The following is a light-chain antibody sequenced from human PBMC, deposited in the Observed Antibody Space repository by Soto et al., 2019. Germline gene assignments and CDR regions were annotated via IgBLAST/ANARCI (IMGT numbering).Light chain of an antibody. CDR3: CSYTSNSIIDV. V-gene: IGLV2-14*01. CDR1: SSDVGGYNY. Sequence: QSALTQPASVSGSPGQSITISCTGTSSDVGGYNYVSWYQHHPGKAPQLVISEVSNRPSGVSNRFSGSKSGNTASLTISGLQAEDEADYYCCSYTSNSIIDVLGNGTKVT. CDR2: EVS. J-gene: IGLJ1*01.